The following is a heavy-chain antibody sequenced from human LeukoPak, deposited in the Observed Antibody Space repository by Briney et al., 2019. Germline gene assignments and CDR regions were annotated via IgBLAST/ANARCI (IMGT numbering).Heavy chain of an antibody. Sequence: SETLSLTCTVSCYSISNGYYWSWIRQPPGKGLEWIGYIYYSGSTNYNPSLKSRVTISVDTSKNQFSLKLSSVTAADTAVYYCASRPGFDYWGQGTLVTVSS. D-gene: IGHD1-14*01. J-gene: IGHJ4*02. V-gene: IGHV4-59*12. CDR1: CYSISNGYY. CDR2: IYYSGST. CDR3: ASRPGFDY.